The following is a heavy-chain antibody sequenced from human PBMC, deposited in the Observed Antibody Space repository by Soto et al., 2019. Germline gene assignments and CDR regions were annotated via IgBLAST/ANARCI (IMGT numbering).Heavy chain of an antibody. CDR3: ARPYCSGGSCYFQH. Sequence: QLQLQESGPGLVKPSETLSLTCTVSGGSTSSSSYYWGWIRQPPGKGLEWIGSIYYSGSTYYNPSLKSRVTISVDTSKNQFSLKLSSVTAADTAVYYCARPYCSGGSCYFQHWGQGTLVTVSS. CDR2: IYYSGST. V-gene: IGHV4-39*01. D-gene: IGHD2-15*01. J-gene: IGHJ1*01. CDR1: GGSTSSSSYY.